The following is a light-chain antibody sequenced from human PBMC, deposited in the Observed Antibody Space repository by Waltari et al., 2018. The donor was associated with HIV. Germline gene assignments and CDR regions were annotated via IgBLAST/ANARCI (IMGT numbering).Light chain of an antibody. CDR1: YSDVGGYNY. CDR3: GSYTSSSTLV. CDR2: EAA. V-gene: IGLV2-14*01. Sequence: QSALTQPAPGSGSPGQSITISCTGTYSDVGGYNYVIWFQKRPGTAPILIFYEAAHRPSGVANCFSSSKSGNAASLTITGVQAEDAADYYCGSYTSSSTLVFGGGTKLTVL. J-gene: IGLJ2*01.